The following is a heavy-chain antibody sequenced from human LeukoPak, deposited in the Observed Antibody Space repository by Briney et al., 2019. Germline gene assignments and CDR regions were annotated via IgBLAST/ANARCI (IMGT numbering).Heavy chain of an antibody. CDR3: ARAVAENWFDP. D-gene: IGHD6-19*01. Sequence: PGGSLRLSCAASGFTFSYYYMGWIRQAPGKGREWVSYISSSGDVIHYADSVKGRFTISRDNAKNSLYLQMNSLRAEDTAVYYCARAVAENWFDPWGQGTLVTVSS. CDR1: GFTFSYYY. V-gene: IGHV3-11*04. J-gene: IGHJ5*02. CDR2: ISSSGDVI.